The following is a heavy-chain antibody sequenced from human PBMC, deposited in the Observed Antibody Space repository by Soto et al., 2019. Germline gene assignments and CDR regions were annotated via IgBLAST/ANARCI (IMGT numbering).Heavy chain of an antibody. Sequence: GGSLRLSCAASGFTFSSYGMHWVRQAPGKGLEWVAVIWYDGSNKYYADSVKGRFTISRDNSKNTLYLQMNSLRAEDTAVYYCARAQGGPRGMDVWGQGTTVTVSS. D-gene: IGHD2-15*01. CDR1: GFTFSSYG. CDR3: ARAQGGPRGMDV. CDR2: IWYDGSNK. J-gene: IGHJ6*02. V-gene: IGHV3-33*01.